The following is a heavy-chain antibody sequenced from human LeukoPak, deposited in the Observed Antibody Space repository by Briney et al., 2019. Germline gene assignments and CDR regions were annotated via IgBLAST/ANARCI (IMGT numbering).Heavy chain of an antibody. D-gene: IGHD1-1*01. CDR3: ARDRWSDDAGYFDN. V-gene: IGHV4-59*02. Sequence: SETLSLTCTVSGVSVSSHSWSWIRQPPGKGLEWIGYIYSSGSTNYNPSLKSRVTMSVDMSKNQFSLNLRSVSGADTAVYYCARDRWSDDAGYFDNWGQGTLVTVSS. CDR2: IYSSGST. CDR1: GVSVSSHS. J-gene: IGHJ4*02.